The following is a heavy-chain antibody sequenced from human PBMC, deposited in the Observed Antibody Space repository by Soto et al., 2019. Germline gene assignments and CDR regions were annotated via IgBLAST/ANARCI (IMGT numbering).Heavy chain of an antibody. Sequence: GGSLRLSCAASGFTFSSYAMSWVRQAPGKGLEWVSAISGSGGSTYYADSVKGRFTISRDNSKNTLYLQMNSLRAEDTAVYYCAKVPRAYCGGDCYLSDYWGQGTLVTVSS. D-gene: IGHD2-21*01. V-gene: IGHV3-23*01. CDR3: AKVPRAYCGGDCYLSDY. CDR2: ISGSGGST. J-gene: IGHJ4*02. CDR1: GFTFSSYA.